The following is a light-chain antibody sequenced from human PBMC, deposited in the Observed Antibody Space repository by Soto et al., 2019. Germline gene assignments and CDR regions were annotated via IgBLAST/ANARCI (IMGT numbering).Light chain of an antibody. CDR3: QQYGRSPWT. CDR2: DAS. Sequence: DIVLTQSPGTLSLSPGERATLSCRASQSVSSYLAWYQQKPGQAPRLLIYDASSRATGIPDRFSGSGSGTDFTLTISRLEPEDFAVYYCQQYGRSPWTFGQGTKVDI. CDR1: QSVSSY. V-gene: IGKV3-20*01. J-gene: IGKJ1*01.